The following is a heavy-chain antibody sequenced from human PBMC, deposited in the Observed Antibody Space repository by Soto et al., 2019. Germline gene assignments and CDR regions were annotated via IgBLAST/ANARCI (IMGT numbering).Heavy chain of an antibody. CDR1: GGSISSGGYY. Sequence: PSETLSLTCTVSGGSISSGGYYWSWIRQHPGKGLEWIGYIYYSGSTYYNPSLKSRVTISVDTSKNQFSLKLSSVTAADTAVYYCARAXCSGGSCYSVYSSGMDVWGQGTTVTVSS. CDR3: ARAXCSGGSCYSVYSSGMDV. D-gene: IGHD2-15*01. CDR2: IYYSGST. V-gene: IGHV4-31*03. J-gene: IGHJ6*02.